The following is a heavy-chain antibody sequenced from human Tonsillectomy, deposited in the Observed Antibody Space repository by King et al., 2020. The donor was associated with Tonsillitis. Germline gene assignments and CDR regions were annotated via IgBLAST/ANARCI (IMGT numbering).Heavy chain of an antibody. J-gene: IGHJ4*02. Sequence: QLQESGPGLVKPSETLSLTCTVSGGSISSYYWSWIRQPPGKGLEWIGYIYYSGSTNYNPSLRSRVTISVDTSKNQFSLELSSVTAADTAVYDCARDQNYYDRSGYYRGGFDYWGQGTLVTVSS. CDR3: ARDQNYYDRSGYYRGGFDY. CDR2: IYYSGST. CDR1: GGSISSYY. D-gene: IGHD3-22*01. V-gene: IGHV4-59*01.